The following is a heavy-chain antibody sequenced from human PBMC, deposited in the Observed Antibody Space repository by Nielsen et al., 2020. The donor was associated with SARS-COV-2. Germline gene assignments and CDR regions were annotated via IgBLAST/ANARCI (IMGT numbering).Heavy chain of an antibody. CDR3: ASVLHPIYYYYYGIDV. Sequence: GVLKISCAASGFTFDDYGMSWVRQAPGKGLEWVSGINWNGGSTGYADSVKGRFTISRDNAKNSLYLQMNSLRADDTALYHCASVLHPIYYYYYGIDVWGQGTTVTVSS. CDR1: GFTFDDYG. J-gene: IGHJ6*02. V-gene: IGHV3-20*01. CDR2: INWNGGST. D-gene: IGHD3-10*02.